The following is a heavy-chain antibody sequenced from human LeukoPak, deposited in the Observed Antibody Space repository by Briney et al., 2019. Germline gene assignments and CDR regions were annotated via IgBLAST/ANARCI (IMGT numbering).Heavy chain of an antibody. J-gene: IGHJ4*02. V-gene: IGHV3-7*03. Sequence: GGSLRLSCAASGFTFSSYWMSWVRQAPGKGLEWVANIKQDGSEKYYVDSVKGRFTISRDNAKNSLYLQMNSLRAEDTAVYYCASSPEQLVFDYWGQGTLVTVSS. CDR1: GFTFSSYW. CDR3: ASSPEQLVFDY. D-gene: IGHD6-6*01. CDR2: IKQDGSEK.